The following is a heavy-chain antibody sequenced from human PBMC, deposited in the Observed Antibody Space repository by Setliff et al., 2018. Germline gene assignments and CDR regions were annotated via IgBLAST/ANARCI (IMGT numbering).Heavy chain of an antibody. J-gene: IGHJ6*02. D-gene: IGHD1-26*01. CDR2: INHSGST. Sequence: PSETLSLTCTVYGGSFSDYYWGWVRQPPGKGLEWIGEINHSGSTNYIPSLKSRLTISVDTSKNQFSLNLNSVTAADTAVYYCARMPVYSGPYYSMDVWGQGTTVTVSS. CDR3: ARMPVYSGPYYSMDV. V-gene: IGHV4-34*01. CDR1: GGSFSDYY.